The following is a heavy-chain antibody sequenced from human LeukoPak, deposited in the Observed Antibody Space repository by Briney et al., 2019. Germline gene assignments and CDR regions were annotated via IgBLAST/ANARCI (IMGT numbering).Heavy chain of an antibody. CDR2: IMPVLDTG. D-gene: IGHD1-1*01. CDR3: AARDNGNDLLSYLGMDV. Sequence: SVKVSCKASGGSLRRYVFAWVRQAPGQGLEWMGGIMPVLDTGSYAQGFQGRVTITADRSTSTAYMELRSLRPEDTALYYCAARDNGNDLLSYLGMDVWGNGTTVTVSS. V-gene: IGHV1-69*06. J-gene: IGHJ6*04. CDR1: GGSLRRYV.